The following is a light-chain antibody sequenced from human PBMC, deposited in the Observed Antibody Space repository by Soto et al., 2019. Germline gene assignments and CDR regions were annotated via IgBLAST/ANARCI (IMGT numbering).Light chain of an antibody. CDR1: ETVNSN. J-gene: IGKJ1*01. Sequence: EIVMTQSPATLSVSQGERATLSCRASETVNSNLAWYQQKPGQAPSLLIYSTSNRATGIPDRFSGSGSGTDFTLTIRRLEPEDFALYYCQQYGRSQTFGQGTKVDI. CDR3: QQYGRSQT. CDR2: STS. V-gene: IGKV3-20*01.